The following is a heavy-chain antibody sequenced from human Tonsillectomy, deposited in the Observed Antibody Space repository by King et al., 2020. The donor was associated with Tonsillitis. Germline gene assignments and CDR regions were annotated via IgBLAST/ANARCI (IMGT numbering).Heavy chain of an antibody. CDR3: TTTGDF. V-gene: IGHV3-64D*06. J-gene: IGHJ4*02. Sequence: DVQLVESGGGLVQPGGSLRLSCSASGFIFSDYAMHWVRQATGKGLEYVSGISDNGGITYCADSVKGRCAISRDNSKNTLYLQMSSLRTEDTALYYCTTTGDFWGQGILVTVSS. CDR1: GFIFSDYA. D-gene: IGHD1-1*01. CDR2: ISDNGGIT.